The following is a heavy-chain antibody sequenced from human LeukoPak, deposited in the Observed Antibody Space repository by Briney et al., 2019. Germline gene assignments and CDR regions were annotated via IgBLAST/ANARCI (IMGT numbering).Heavy chain of an antibody. CDR2: IRYDGSNK. CDR3: ARDLWGSYRVFFDY. Sequence: GGSLRLSCAASGFTFSSYGMHWVRQAPGKGLEWVAFIRYDGSNKYYADSVKGRFTISRDNSKNTLYLQMNSPRAEDTAVYYCARDLWGSYRVFFDYWGQGTLVTVSS. CDR1: GFTFSSYG. V-gene: IGHV3-30*02. J-gene: IGHJ4*02. D-gene: IGHD3-16*02.